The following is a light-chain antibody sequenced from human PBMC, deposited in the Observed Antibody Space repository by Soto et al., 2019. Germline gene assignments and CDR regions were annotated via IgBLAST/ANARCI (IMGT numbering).Light chain of an antibody. CDR1: QSISSY. V-gene: IGKV1-39*01. CDR3: QQSYSTPHT. Sequence: IQMTQSPSSLSASVGDRVTITCRASQSISSYFNWYQQKTGKAPKLLIYAASSLQSGVPSRFSGSGSGTDFTLTISSLQPEDFATYYCQQSYSTPHTFGQGTKVDIK. J-gene: IGKJ2*01. CDR2: AAS.